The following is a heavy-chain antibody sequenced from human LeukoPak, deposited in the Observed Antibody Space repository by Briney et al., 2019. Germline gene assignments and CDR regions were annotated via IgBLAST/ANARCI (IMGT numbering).Heavy chain of an antibody. Sequence: SETLSLTCTVSGGSISSGGYYWSCIRQHPGKGLEWIGYIYYSGSTYYNPSLKSRVTISVDTSKNQFSLKLSSVTAADTAVYYCGSGSLPGGGRYYFDYWGQGTLVTVSS. CDR2: IYYSGST. V-gene: IGHV4-31*03. D-gene: IGHD3-10*01. CDR3: GSGSLPGGGRYYFDY. J-gene: IGHJ4*02. CDR1: GGSISSGGYY.